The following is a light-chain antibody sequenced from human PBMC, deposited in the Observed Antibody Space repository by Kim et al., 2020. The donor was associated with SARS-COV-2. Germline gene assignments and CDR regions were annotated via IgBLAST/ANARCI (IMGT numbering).Light chain of an antibody. J-gene: IGKJ3*01. CDR3: QQRSNWPPM. CDR2: DAS. Sequence: EIVLTQSPVTLSLSPGERAILSCRASHSLDTYLVWYQQKPGQAPRLLIYDASNRATGIPARFSGSGSGTDFTLTINGLDPEDFAVYYCQQRSNWPPMFGPGTKVDIK. V-gene: IGKV3-11*01. CDR1: HSLDTY.